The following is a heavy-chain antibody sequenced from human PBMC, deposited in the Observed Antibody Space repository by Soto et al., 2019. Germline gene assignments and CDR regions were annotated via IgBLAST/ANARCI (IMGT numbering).Heavy chain of an antibody. D-gene: IGHD3-10*01. CDR3: ARVYMVRGTIIRYFDY. CDR2: IYHSGST. Sequence: QVQLQESGPGLVKPSGTLSLTCAVSGGSISSSNWWSWVRQPPGKGLEWIGKIYHSGSTNYNPSLKSRVTISVVKSKNQFSLKLSSVTAADTAVYYCARVYMVRGTIIRYFDYWGQGTLVTVSS. CDR1: GGSISSSNW. J-gene: IGHJ4*02. V-gene: IGHV4-4*02.